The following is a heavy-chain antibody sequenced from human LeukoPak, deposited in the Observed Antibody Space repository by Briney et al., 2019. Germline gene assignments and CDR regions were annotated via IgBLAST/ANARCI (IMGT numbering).Heavy chain of an antibody. Sequence: GGSLRLSCAASGFTFSSYAMSWVRQAPGKGLEWASAISGSGGSTYYADSVKGRFTISRDNSKNTLYLQMNSLRAEDTAVYYCAKSARVVVARGWFDPWGQGTLVTVSS. J-gene: IGHJ5*02. CDR3: AKSARVVVARGWFDP. CDR2: ISGSGGST. CDR1: GFTFSSYA. D-gene: IGHD2-15*01. V-gene: IGHV3-23*01.